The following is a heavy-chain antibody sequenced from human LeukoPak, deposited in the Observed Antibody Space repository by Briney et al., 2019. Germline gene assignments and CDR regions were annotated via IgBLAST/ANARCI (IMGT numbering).Heavy chain of an antibody. CDR1: GGTFSSYA. Sequence: SVKVSCKASGGTFSSYAISWVRQAPGLGLEWMGGIIPIFGTANYAQKFQGRVTITADESTSTAYMELSSLRSEDTAVYYCEIYDSSGYYFDYWGQGTLVTVSS. J-gene: IGHJ4*02. D-gene: IGHD3-22*01. CDR3: EIYDSSGYYFDY. CDR2: IIPIFGTA. V-gene: IGHV1-69*13.